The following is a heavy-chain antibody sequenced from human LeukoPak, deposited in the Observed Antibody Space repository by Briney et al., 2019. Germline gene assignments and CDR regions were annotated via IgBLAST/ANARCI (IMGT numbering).Heavy chain of an antibody. CDR3: ARVYCSSTSCYRAYYYGMDV. J-gene: IGHJ6*02. CDR1: GYTFTSYG. CDR2: GSAYNGNT. Sequence: ASVKVSCKASGYTFTSYGISWVRQAPGQGLEWMGWGSAYNGNTNYAQKLQGRVTMTTDTSTSTAYMELRSLRSDDTAVYYCARVYCSSTSCYRAYYYGMDVWGQGTTVTVSS. V-gene: IGHV1-18*01. D-gene: IGHD2-2*02.